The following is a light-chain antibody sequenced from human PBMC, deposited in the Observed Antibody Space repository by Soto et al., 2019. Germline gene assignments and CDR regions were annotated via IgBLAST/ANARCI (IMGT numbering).Light chain of an antibody. J-gene: IGKJ1*01. CDR2: GAS. CDR3: QQYNNWPSWT. V-gene: IGKV3-15*01. Sequence: VMTQCPATLSGSPGERATLSCRASQSVNDKVAWFQQKPGQAPRLLIIGASTTATGVPARFSGSGSGREFTLTISSLQSEDFAVYYCQQYNNWPSWTFGQGTKVDIK. CDR1: QSVNDK.